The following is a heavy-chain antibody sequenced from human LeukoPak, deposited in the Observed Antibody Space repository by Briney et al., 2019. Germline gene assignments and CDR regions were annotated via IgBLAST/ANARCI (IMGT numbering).Heavy chain of an antibody. V-gene: IGHV3-48*02. Sequence: GGSLRLSCVASGFTFSSYSMNWVRQAPGKGLEWVSYISSSSSTIYYADSVKGRFTISRDNAKNSLYLQMNSLGDEDTAVYYCARVGYAFDIWGQGTMVTVSS. J-gene: IGHJ3*02. CDR3: ARVGYAFDI. CDR2: ISSSSSTI. CDR1: GFTFSSYS.